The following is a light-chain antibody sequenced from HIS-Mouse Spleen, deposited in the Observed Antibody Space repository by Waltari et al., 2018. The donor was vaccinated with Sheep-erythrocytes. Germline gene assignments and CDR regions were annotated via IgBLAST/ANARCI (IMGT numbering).Light chain of an antibody. J-gene: IGKJ1*01. Sequence: DIVMTQSPLSLPVTPGEPASISCRSSQSLLHSNGYNYLDWYLQKPGQSPHLLIYLGSNRASGVPDRFSGSGSGTDFTLRISRVEAEDVGVYYCMQALQTPWTFGQETKVEFK. V-gene: IGKV2-28*01. CDR2: LGS. CDR1: QSLLHSNGYNY. CDR3: MQALQTPWT.